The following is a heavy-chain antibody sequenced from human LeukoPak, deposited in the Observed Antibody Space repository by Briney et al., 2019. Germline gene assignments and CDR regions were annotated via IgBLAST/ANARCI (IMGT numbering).Heavy chain of an antibody. D-gene: IGHD4-17*01. CDR3: ARGRTVTTFDY. CDR1: GGSFSGYY. CDR2: INHSGST. Sequence: SETLSLTCAVYGGSFSGYYWSWIRQPPGKGLEWIGEINHSGSTNYNPSLKSRVTISVDTSKNQFSLKLSSVTAAGTAVYYCARGRTVTTFDYWGQGTQVTVSS. V-gene: IGHV4-34*01. J-gene: IGHJ4*02.